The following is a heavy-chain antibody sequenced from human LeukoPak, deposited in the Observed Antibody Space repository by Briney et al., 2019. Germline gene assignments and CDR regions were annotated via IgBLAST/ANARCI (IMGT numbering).Heavy chain of an antibody. V-gene: IGHV1-69*05. CDR1: GGTFSSYA. CDR2: IIPIFGTA. Sequence: ASVKVSCKASGGTFSSYAISWVRQAPGQGLEWKGRIIPIFGTANYAQKFQGRVTITTDESTSTAYMELSSLRSEDTAVYYCARDHTYDSSGYYYSYFDYWGQGTLLTVSS. CDR3: ARDHTYDSSGYYYSYFDY. D-gene: IGHD3-22*01. J-gene: IGHJ4*02.